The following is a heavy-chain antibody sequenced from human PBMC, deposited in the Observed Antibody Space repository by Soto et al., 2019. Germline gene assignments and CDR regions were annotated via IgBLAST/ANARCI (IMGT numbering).Heavy chain of an antibody. V-gene: IGHV3-53*02. D-gene: IGHD3-10*01. J-gene: IGHJ4*02. Sequence: QLVETGGGWIQPGTSLTLSCAASGFSVSRNYMTWVRQAPGKGLEWVSFVYSGGATFYADSVKGRFILSRDDSQNTMYLQMNNLRAEDTAVYYCARDPGRLWGRGTLVTVAS. CDR2: VYSGGAT. CDR1: GFSVSRNY. CDR3: ARDPGRL.